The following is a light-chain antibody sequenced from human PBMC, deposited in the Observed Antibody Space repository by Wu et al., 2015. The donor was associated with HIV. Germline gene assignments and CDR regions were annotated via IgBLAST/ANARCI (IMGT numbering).Light chain of an antibody. CDR1: QSVNGNY. V-gene: IGKV3-20*01. CDR3: QQYGSSPYT. Sequence: EIVLTQSPGTLSLSPGERATLSCRASQSVNGNYLVWYQQKPGQAPSLLIYGASNRATGIPDRFSGSGSGTDFTLTISRLEPEDFAVYYCQQYGSSPYTFGQGPSWRSN. J-gene: IGKJ2*01. CDR2: GAS.